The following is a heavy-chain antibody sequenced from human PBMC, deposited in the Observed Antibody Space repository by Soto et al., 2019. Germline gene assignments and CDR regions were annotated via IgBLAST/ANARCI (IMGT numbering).Heavy chain of an antibody. Sequence: EVQLVESGGGLVQPGGSLRLSCAASGFTFSSYWMSWVRQAPGKGLEWVANIKQDGSEKYYVDSVKGRFTISRDNAKNSLYLQMNGLRAEDTAVYYCARHSRWELPGGGFDYWGQGTLVTVSS. CDR3: ARHSRWELPGGGFDY. D-gene: IGHD1-26*01. V-gene: IGHV3-7*01. J-gene: IGHJ4*02. CDR2: IKQDGSEK. CDR1: GFTFSSYW.